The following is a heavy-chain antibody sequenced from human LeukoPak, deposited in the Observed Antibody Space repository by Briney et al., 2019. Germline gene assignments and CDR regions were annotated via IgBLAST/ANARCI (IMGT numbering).Heavy chain of an antibody. CDR3: CYGSGTFFNDAFDF. D-gene: IGHD3-10*01. Sequence: WTWIRQPVGKGLEWIGRIFVDGRTNYNPSLKSRVTLSIDTSKNQFSLNVKSVIAADAAVYYCCYGSGTFFNDAFDFWGQGTMVTVSS. V-gene: IGHV4-4*07. CDR2: IFVDGRT. J-gene: IGHJ3*01.